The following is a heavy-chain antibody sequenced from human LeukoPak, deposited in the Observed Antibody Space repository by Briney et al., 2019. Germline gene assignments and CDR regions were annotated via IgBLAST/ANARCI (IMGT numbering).Heavy chain of an antibody. CDR3: ARRGGDSGGYYAAYFDY. Sequence: GGSLRLSCAASGFTFSSHAMNWVRQAPGKGLEWVAIISSTGGSTYYTDSVKGRFTVSRDNSKNTLYLQMNSLRAEDTAVYYCARRGGDSGGYYAAYFDYWGQGTLVTVSS. J-gene: IGHJ4*02. CDR1: GFTFSSHA. D-gene: IGHD1-26*01. V-gene: IGHV3-23*01. CDR2: ISSTGGST.